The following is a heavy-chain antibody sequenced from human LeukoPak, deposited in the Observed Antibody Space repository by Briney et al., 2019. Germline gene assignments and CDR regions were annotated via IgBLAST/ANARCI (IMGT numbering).Heavy chain of an antibody. CDR2: MSYDGSNK. CDR1: GFTFSNYA. J-gene: IGHJ4*02. D-gene: IGHD4-17*01. Sequence: PGRSLRLSCAASGFTFSNYAMHWVRQAPGKGLEWVALMSYDGSNKFYADSVKGRFTISRDNSKSTLYLQINSLKAEDTAVYYWAGGGVTTMTLRELWLYYWGQGNLVTVSS. CDR3: AGGGVTTMTLRELWLYY. V-gene: IGHV3-30-3*01.